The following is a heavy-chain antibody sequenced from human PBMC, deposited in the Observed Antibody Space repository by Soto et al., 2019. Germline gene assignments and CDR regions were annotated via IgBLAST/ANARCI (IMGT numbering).Heavy chain of an antibody. V-gene: IGHV1-18*01. D-gene: IGHD3-9*01. CDR2: ISAYNGNT. Sequence: ASVKVSCTASGDTFTIYGISWVRQAPGQGLEWMGWISAYNGNTNYAQKLQGRVTMTTDTSTSTAYMELRSLRSDDTAVYYCARDLYDILTGYPDYFDYWGQGTLVTVSS. J-gene: IGHJ4*02. CDR1: GDTFTIYG. CDR3: ARDLYDILTGYPDYFDY.